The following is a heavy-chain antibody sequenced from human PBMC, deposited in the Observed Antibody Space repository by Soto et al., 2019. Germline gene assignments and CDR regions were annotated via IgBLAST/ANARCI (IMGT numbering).Heavy chain of an antibody. CDR2: IVPNVGTV. J-gene: IGHJ4*02. Sequence: QMQLVQSGAEVKKPGYSVKVSCKASGGTLSSFINYPINWVRQAPGQGLEWMGGIVPNVGTVNYAQKFQGRVTITADKSTGTAYMELSSLRSEDTALYYCARRDTSGFLRYFDNWGQGTLVTVS. CDR1: GGTLSSFINYP. D-gene: IGHD3-3*01. CDR3: ARRDTSGFLRYFDN. V-gene: IGHV1-69*06.